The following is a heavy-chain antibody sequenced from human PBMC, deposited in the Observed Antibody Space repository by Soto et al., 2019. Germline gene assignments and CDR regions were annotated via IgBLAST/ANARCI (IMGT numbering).Heavy chain of an antibody. CDR1: GFTFSSYA. Sequence: GSLRLSCSASGFTFSSYAMHWVRQAPGKGLEYVSAISSNGGSTYYADSVKGRFTISRDNSKNTLYLQMSSLRAEDTAVYYCVKSAARLYFCYGMDVWGQGTTVTVSS. V-gene: IGHV3-64D*06. CDR2: ISSNGGST. D-gene: IGHD6-6*01. CDR3: VKSAARLYFCYGMDV. J-gene: IGHJ6*02.